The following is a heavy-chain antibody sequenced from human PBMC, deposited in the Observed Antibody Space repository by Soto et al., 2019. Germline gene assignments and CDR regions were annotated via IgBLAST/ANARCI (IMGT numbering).Heavy chain of an antibody. J-gene: IGHJ6*02. CDR3: ARADEQQLGTNYYYYYCMDV. Sequence: ASVKVSCKASGGTFSSYAISWVRQAPGQGLEWMGGIIPILGIANYAQKFQGRVTITADKSTSTAYMELSSLRSEDTAVYYCARADEQQLGTNYYYYYCMDVWGQGTTVTVSS. V-gene: IGHV1-69*10. D-gene: IGHD6-13*01. CDR2: IIPILGIA. CDR1: GGTFSSYA.